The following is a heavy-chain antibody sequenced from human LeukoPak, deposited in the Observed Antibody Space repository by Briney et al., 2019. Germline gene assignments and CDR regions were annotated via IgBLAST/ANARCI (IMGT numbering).Heavy chain of an antibody. J-gene: IGHJ4*02. CDR2: IYSGGST. CDR3: ASDFRFLEDS. Sequence: PGGSLRLSCAASGFTFSSYWMYWVRQAPGKGLVWVSVIYSGGSTYYADSVRGRFTISRDNSKNTLYLQMNSLRAEDTAVYYCASDFRFLEDSWGQGTLVTVSS. D-gene: IGHD3-3*01. V-gene: IGHV3-66*01. CDR1: GFTFSSYW.